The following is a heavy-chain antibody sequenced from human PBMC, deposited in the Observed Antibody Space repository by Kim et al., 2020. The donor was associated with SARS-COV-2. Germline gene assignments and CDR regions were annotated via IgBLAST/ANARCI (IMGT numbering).Heavy chain of an antibody. Sequence: SETLSLTCTVSGGSISSYYWSWIRQPAGKGLEWIGRIYTSGSTNYNPSLKSRVTMSVDTSKNQFSLKLSSVTAADTAVYYCARERRYCSGGSCPALDYWGQGTLVTVSS. D-gene: IGHD2-15*01. CDR3: ARERRYCSGGSCPALDY. J-gene: IGHJ4*02. CDR1: GGSISSYY. V-gene: IGHV4-4*07. CDR2: IYTSGST.